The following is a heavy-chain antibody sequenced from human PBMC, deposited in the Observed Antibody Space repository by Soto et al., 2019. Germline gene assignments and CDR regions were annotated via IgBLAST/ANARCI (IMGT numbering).Heavy chain of an antibody. CDR3: ARDRVEMGYPEYFQH. Sequence: EVQLVESGGGLIQPGGSLRLSCAASGFTVSSNYMSWVRQAPGKGLEWVSVIYSGGSTYYADSVKGRFTISRDNSKNTLYLQMNILRAEDTSVYYCARDRVEMGYPEYFQHWGQGTLVTVSS. CDR1: GFTVSSNY. J-gene: IGHJ1*01. V-gene: IGHV3-53*01. D-gene: IGHD5-18*01. CDR2: IYSGGST.